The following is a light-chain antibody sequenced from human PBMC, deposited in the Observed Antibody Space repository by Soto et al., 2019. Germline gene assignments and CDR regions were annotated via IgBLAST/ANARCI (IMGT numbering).Light chain of an antibody. CDR1: QILLHSDGNTY. CDR3: MKSIQLPKN. Sequence: DIVITQTPPSLSVTPVHPASISFKSSQILLHSDGNTYLFWYVQKPGQPPQLLIYEVSNRFSGVPDRFSGSGSGTDFTLKISRVEAEDVGVYYCMKSIQLPKNFGPGTKVDIK. CDR2: EVS. V-gene: IGKV2D-29*01. J-gene: IGKJ3*01.